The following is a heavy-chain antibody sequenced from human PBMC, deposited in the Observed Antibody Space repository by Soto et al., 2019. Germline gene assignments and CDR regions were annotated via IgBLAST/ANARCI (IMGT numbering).Heavy chain of an antibody. CDR3: AKDRGPYGSGSYSRIIDC. Sequence: GGSLRLCCAASGFTFSSYAMSWVRQAPGKGLEWVSAISGSASSTYYADFVKGRFTISRDNSKNTMYLQMNSLRAEDTAVYYCAKDRGPYGSGSYSRIIDCWGQGTLVTVSS. J-gene: IGHJ4*02. CDR2: ISGSASST. CDR1: GFTFSSYA. V-gene: IGHV3-23*01. D-gene: IGHD3-10*01.